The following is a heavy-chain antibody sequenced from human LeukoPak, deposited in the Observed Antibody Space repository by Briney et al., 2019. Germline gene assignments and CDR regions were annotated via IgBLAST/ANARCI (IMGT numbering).Heavy chain of an antibody. CDR3: ARVRVGDDQWGAFAY. D-gene: IGHD5-24*01. Sequence: PGGSLRLSCAASGFTFSSYWMSWVRQAPGKGLEWVANIRQDGGEKYHVDSVKGRFTVSRDNGKNSLYLQMNTLRAEDTAVYYCARVRVGDDQWGAFAYWGQGTLVTVSS. CDR2: IRQDGGEK. CDR1: GFTFSSYW. J-gene: IGHJ4*02. V-gene: IGHV3-7*01.